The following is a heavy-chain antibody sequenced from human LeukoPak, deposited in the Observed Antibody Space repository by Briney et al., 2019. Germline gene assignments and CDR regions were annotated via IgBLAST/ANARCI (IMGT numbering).Heavy chain of an antibody. Sequence: GASVNVSCKAFGYTFDTSSITWMRQAPGQRLEWMGWISPNNGNTHYAQGVQGRVTMTTDTSRSTAYMELRSLTSDDTAVYYCTRVRNSDNWWGAFDIWGQGTMVTVSS. CDR3: TRVRNSDNWWGAFDI. CDR1: GYTFDTSS. CDR2: ISPNNGNT. V-gene: IGHV1-18*01. D-gene: IGHD1-1*01. J-gene: IGHJ3*02.